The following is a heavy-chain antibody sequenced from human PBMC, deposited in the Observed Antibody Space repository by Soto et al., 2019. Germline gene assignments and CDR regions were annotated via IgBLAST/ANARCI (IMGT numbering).Heavy chain of an antibody. J-gene: IGHJ6*02. CDR2: IYYSGST. CDR1: GGSISSSSYY. CDR3: ARRQKTSYYYYCMDV. V-gene: IGHV4-39*01. Sequence: QLQLQESGPGLVKPSETLSLTCTVSGGSISSSSYYWGWIRQPPGKGLEWIGSIYYSGSTYYNPSLKSRVTISVDTSKNQFSLKLSAVTAADTAVYYCARRQKTSYYYYCMDVWGQGTTVTVSS.